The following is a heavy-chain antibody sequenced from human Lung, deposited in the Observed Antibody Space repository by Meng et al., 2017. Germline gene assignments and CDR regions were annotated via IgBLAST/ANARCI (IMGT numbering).Heavy chain of an antibody. CDR3: ARESGYFEY. CDR2: IRGDGGSI. V-gene: IGHV3-74*03. CDR1: GFNFRSYW. Sequence: VESGGALVQPGGYVRFSCAACGFNFRSYWMHWVRQAPGKGLVWVSRIRGDGGSIVYADSVKGRFTISRDNAKNTLFLQMNSLRAEDTAVYYCARESGYFEYWGQGILVTVSS. J-gene: IGHJ4*02.